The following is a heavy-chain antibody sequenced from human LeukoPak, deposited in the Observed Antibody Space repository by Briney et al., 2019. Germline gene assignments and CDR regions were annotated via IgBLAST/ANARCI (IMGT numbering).Heavy chain of an antibody. D-gene: IGHD6-13*01. CDR3: ARRYNYVAAAGIGWFDP. J-gene: IGHJ5*02. CDR1: DGSFSSYY. CDR2: IYYSGSS. V-gene: IGHV4-59*01. Sequence: PSETLSLTCTVSDGSFSSYYWSWIRQPPGKGLEWIGYIYYSGSSNYNPSLKSRVTISVDTSKNHFSLKLSSVTAADTAVYYCARRYNYVAAAGIGWFDPWGQGTLVTVSS.